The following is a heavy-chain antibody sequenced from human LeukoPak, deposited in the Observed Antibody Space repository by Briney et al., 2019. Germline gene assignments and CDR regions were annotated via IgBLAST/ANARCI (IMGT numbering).Heavy chain of an antibody. J-gene: IGHJ3*02. V-gene: IGHV4-4*07. D-gene: IGHD1-7*01. CDR2: IYTSGST. CDR1: GGSISSYY. CDR3: ARARAGTTDAFDI. Sequence: KSSETLSLTCTVSGGSISSYYWSWIRQPAGKGLEGIGRIYTSGSTNYNPSLKSRVTMSVDTSNNQFSLKLSSVTAADTAVYYCARARAGTTDAFDIWGQGTMVTVSS.